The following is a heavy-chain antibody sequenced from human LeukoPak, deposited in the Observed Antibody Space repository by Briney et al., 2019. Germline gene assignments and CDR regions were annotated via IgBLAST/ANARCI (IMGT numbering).Heavy chain of an antibody. CDR1: GFTFDDYA. V-gene: IGHV3-9*01. CDR2: ISWNSGSI. J-gene: IGHJ4*02. CDR3: ARLHYDFVWGIFDY. D-gene: IGHD3-16*01. Sequence: GGSLRLSCAASGFTFDDYAMHWVRQAPGKGLEWVSGISWNSGSIGYADSVKGRFTISRDNAKNSLYLQMNSLRAEDTAVYYCARLHYDFVWGIFDYWGQGTLVTVSS.